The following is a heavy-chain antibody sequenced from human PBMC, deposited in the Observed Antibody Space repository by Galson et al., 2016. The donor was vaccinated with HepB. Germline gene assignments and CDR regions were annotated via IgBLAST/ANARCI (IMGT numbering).Heavy chain of an antibody. CDR1: GDSVSSRTAS. Sequence: CAISGDSVSSRTASWNWIRQSPSRGLEWLGRTYYRSKWYNEYATSVGGRININPDTTENHFSLHLNSVTPEDKAIYYCARAWTSRPSTRQTDHFDYWGQGTLVTVSS. J-gene: IGHJ4*02. CDR2: TYYRSKWYN. D-gene: IGHD1-1*01. CDR3: ARAWTSRPSTRQTDHFDY. V-gene: IGHV6-1*01.